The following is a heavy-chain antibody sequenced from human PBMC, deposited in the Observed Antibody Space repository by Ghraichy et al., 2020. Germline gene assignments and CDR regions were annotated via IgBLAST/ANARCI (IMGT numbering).Heavy chain of an antibody. CDR1: GFTFSNAW. CDR2: IKSKTDGGTT. D-gene: IGHD3-3*01. Sequence: GESLNISCAASGFTFSNAWMSWVRQAPGKGLEWVGRIKSKTDGGTTDYAAPVKGRFTISRDDSKNTLYLQMNSLKTEDTAVYYCTTDPSDFWSGPNWFDPWGQGTLVTVSS. V-gene: IGHV3-15*01. CDR3: TTDPSDFWSGPNWFDP. J-gene: IGHJ5*02.